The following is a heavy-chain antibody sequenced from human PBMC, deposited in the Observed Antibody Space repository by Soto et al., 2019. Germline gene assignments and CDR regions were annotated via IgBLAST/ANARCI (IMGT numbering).Heavy chain of an antibody. CDR2: IKSDGSWT. Sequence: EVQLVESGGGLVQPGESLTLSCAASGFTFSSYWMHWVRQATGKGLVWVSRIKSDGSWTYYADSVKGRLTSSRDNAKNTLYLQMNSLRGEDTAVYFCASGDGERYDGNGYLGRHWGQGTLVTVS. CDR3: ASGDGERYDGNGYLGRH. J-gene: IGHJ4*02. V-gene: IGHV3-74*01. CDR1: GFTFSSYW. D-gene: IGHD3-22*01.